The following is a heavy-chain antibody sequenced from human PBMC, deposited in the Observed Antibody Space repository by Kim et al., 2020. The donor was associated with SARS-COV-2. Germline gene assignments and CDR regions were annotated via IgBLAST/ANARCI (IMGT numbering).Heavy chain of an antibody. D-gene: IGHD3-10*01. CDR2: ISAYNGNT. CDR3: ARLHSRFGELSRHSRFDP. V-gene: IGHV1-18*01. Sequence: ASVKVSCKASGYTFTSYGISWVRQAPGQGLEWMGWISAYNGNTNYAQKLQGRVTMTTDTSTSTAYMELRSLRSDDTAVYYCARLHSRFGELSRHSRFDPWGQGTLVTVSS. CDR1: GYTFTSYG. J-gene: IGHJ5*02.